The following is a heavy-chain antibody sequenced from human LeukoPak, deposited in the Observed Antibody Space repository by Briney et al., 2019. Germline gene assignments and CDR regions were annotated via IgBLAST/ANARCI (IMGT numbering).Heavy chain of an antibody. D-gene: IGHD6-13*01. CDR3: AKEPGAATSNWYGRFDT. J-gene: IGHJ5*02. CDR1: GFTFSSHA. CDR2: ITGSGRKT. Sequence: GGSLRLSCAASGFTFSSHAINWVRRAPGKGLEWVSVITGSGRKTYYADSVKGRFTVSRDISKNTVYLQMNSLRAEETAVYYCAKEPGAATSNWYGRFDTWGQGTLVTVSS. V-gene: IGHV3-23*01.